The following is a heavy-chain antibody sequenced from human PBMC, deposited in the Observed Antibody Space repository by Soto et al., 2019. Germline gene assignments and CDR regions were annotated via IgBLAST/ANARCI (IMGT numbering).Heavy chain of an antibody. V-gene: IGHV1-24*01. Sequence: ASVKVSCKVSGYTLTELSMHWVRQAPGKGLEWMGGFDPEDGETIYAQKFQGRVTINPDTSKNQFSLQLNSVTPEDTAVYYCARGYSSSWQRVDYWGQGTLVTVSS. CDR1: GYTLTELS. D-gene: IGHD6-13*01. CDR2: FDPEDGET. CDR3: ARGYSSSWQRVDY. J-gene: IGHJ4*02.